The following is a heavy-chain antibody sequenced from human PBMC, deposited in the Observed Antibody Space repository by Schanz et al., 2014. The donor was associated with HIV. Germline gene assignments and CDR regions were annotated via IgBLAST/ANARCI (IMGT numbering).Heavy chain of an antibody. D-gene: IGHD6-13*01. CDR1: GFTFSSYA. J-gene: IGHJ4*02. Sequence: QVQLVESGGGVVQPGRSLRLSCAASGFTFSSYAMHWVRQAPGKGLEWVAVIWYDGSNKYYTDSVKGRFAISRDNSKNTVYLQMNSLRGEDSAVYYCAKVGRIYSTTWIDHWGQGTLVTVSS. V-gene: IGHV3-30*09. CDR2: IWYDGSNK. CDR3: AKVGRIYSTTWIDH.